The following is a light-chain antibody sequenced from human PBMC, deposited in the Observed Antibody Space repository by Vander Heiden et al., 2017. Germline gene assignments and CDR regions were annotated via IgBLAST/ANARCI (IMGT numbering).Light chain of an antibody. CDR1: QDISNY. CDR3: QQYDNPLLT. Sequence: DIQMTQSPSSLSASVGDRVTITCQASQDISNYLNWYQQKPGKAPKVLIYGASNLERGVPSRFSGSGSGTDFTFTISSLQPEDIATYYCQQYDNPLLTFGGGTKVEIK. J-gene: IGKJ4*01. V-gene: IGKV1-33*01. CDR2: GAS.